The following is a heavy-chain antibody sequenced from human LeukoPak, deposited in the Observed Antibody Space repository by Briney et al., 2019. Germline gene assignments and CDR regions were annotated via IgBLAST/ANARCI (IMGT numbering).Heavy chain of an antibody. CDR1: GFTFSSYA. CDR3: ANYLRTVTTNWFDP. D-gene: IGHD4-11*01. V-gene: IGHV3-23*01. Sequence: PGGSLRLSCAASGFTFSSYAMSWVRQAPGRGLEWVSAISGSGGSTYYADSVKGRFTISRDNSKNTPYLQMNSLRAEDTAVYYCANYLRTVTTNWFDPWGQGTLVTVSS. CDR2: ISGSGGST. J-gene: IGHJ5*02.